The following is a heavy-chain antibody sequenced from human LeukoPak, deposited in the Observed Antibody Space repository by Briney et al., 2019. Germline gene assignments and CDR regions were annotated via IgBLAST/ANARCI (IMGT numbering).Heavy chain of an antibody. V-gene: IGHV3-7*01. D-gene: IGHD3-10*01. J-gene: IGHJ4*02. Sequence: GGSLRLSCAVSGFTFSGFWMSWSRQAPGKGLEWVASINSDGSEGYYADVVKGRFTISRDNAKNTLYLQMNSLRTEDTAIYYCAVDLSGSEDYWGQGTLVTVSS. CDR1: GFTFSGFW. CDR3: AVDLSGSEDY. CDR2: INSDGSEG.